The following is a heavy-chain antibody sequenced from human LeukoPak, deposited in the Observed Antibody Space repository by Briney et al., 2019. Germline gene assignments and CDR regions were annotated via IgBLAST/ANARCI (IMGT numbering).Heavy chain of an antibody. Sequence: PGGSLRFSCGVSGFTFNSYWMSWVRQAPGKGLEWVASIRQGGIEKYYVESVKGRLTISRENGKRSVYLQMDSLRAEDTAVYYCARGRDWFDAWGQGTLVIVSS. CDR3: ARGRDWFDA. V-gene: IGHV3-7*01. J-gene: IGHJ5*02. CDR1: GFTFNSYW. CDR2: IRQGGIEK.